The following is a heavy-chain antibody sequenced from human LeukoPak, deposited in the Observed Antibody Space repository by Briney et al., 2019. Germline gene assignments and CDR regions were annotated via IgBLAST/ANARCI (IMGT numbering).Heavy chain of an antibody. J-gene: IGHJ2*01. CDR2: INHSGST. CDR3: AREGSSWYWGTATRGWYFDL. CDR1: GGSFSGYY. Sequence: SETLSLTCAVYGGSFSGYYWCWIRQSPGKGLEWIGEINHSGSTNYNPSLKSRVTISVDTSKNQFSLKLSSVTAADTAVYYCAREGSSWYWGTATRGWYFDLWGRGTLVTVSS. D-gene: IGHD6-13*01. V-gene: IGHV4-34*01.